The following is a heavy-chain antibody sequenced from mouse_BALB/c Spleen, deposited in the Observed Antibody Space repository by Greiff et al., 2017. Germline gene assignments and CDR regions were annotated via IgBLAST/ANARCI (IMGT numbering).Heavy chain of an antibody. CDR2: IYPGSDST. CDR1: GYTFTSYW. J-gene: IGHJ3*01. V-gene: IGHV1S17*01. CDR3: ARSYYDYDEGFAY. Sequence: VQLQQPGAELVKPGTSVTMSCKASGYTFTSYWMHWVKQRPGQGLEWIGDIYPGSDSTNYNEKFKDKATLTADKSSSTAYMQLSSLTSEDSAVYYCARSYYDYDEGFAYWGQGTLVTVSA. D-gene: IGHD2-4*01.